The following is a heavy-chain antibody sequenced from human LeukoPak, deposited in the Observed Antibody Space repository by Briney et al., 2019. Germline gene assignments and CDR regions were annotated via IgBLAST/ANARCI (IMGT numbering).Heavy chain of an antibody. J-gene: IGHJ6*02. CDR1: GFTFSSYG. D-gene: IGHD3-3*01. V-gene: IGHV3-33*01. CDR3: ARENWSGSGMDV. Sequence: QTGGSLRLSCAASGFTFSSYGMHWVRQAPGKGLEWVAVIWYDGSNKYYADSVKGRFTISRDNSKNTLYLQMNSLRAEDTAVYYCARENWSGSGMDVWGQGTTVTVSS. CDR2: IWYDGSNK.